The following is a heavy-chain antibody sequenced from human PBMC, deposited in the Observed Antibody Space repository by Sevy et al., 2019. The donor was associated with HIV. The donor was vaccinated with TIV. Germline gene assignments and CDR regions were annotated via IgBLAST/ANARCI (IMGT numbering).Heavy chain of an antibody. Sequence: ASVKVSCKASGDTFTNNYIHWVRQAPGQGLEWMGMVDTSAGNTTYPQKFQGRVTMTRDTSTSILYMDLSSLRSEDTAVYYCVRADPDQHFDSWGQGTLVTVSS. CDR3: VRADPDQHFDS. J-gene: IGHJ4*02. V-gene: IGHV1-46*01. CDR1: GDTFTNNY. CDR2: VDTSAGNT.